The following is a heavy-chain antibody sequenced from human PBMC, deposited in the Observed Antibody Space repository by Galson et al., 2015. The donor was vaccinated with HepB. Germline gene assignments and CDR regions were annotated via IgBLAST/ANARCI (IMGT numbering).Heavy chain of an antibody. V-gene: IGHV3-30*18. CDR3: AKDRITIFGVLKNYYGVDV. Sequence: KGLEWVAVISHDGNNKYHADSVKGRFTISRDNSNDTLYLQMNSLRAEDTAVYYCAKDRITIFGVLKNYYGVDVWGQGTTVTVSS. D-gene: IGHD3-3*01. J-gene: IGHJ6*02. CDR2: ISHDGNNK.